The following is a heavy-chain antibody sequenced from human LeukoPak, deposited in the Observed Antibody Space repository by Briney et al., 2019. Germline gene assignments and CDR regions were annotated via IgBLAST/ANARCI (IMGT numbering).Heavy chain of an antibody. Sequence: GGSLRLSCAASGFSFDDYAMHWVRQAPGKGLEWVSGTSWNSDTIGYADSVKGRFAISRDNAKNSLYLQMNSLRAEDTALYYCAKDISGTYLAALDYWGQGTLVTVSS. J-gene: IGHJ4*02. CDR2: TSWNSDTI. D-gene: IGHD1-26*01. V-gene: IGHV3-9*01. CDR3: AKDISGTYLAALDY. CDR1: GFSFDDYA.